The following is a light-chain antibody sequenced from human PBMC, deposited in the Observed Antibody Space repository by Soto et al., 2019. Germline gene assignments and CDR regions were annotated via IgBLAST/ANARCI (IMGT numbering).Light chain of an antibody. CDR1: NSNIGTNA. Sequence: QPVLTQPPSASGTPGQRVTISCSGSNSNIGTNAVYWFQHLPGLAPKVLIYRDDQRPSGVSDRFSGSKSGTSCSLAISGLRSEDEADYSCASWDDTLNAVVFGGGTKVT. CDR2: RDD. CDR3: ASWDDTLNAVV. J-gene: IGLJ3*02. V-gene: IGLV1-47*01.